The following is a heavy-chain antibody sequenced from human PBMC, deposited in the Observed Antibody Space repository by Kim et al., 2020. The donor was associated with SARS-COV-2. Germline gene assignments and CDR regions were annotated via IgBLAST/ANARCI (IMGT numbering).Heavy chain of an antibody. CDR1: GGSISSSSYN. CDR2: IYYSGST. V-gene: IGHV4-39*07. J-gene: IGHJ4*02. Sequence: SETLSLTCTVSGGSISSSSYNWGWIRQPPGKGLEWIGSIYYSGSTYYNPSLKSRVTISVDTSKKQFSLKLSSVTAADTAVYYCARVVSTMIVVVTTRGAFDYWGQGTLVTVSS. CDR3: ARVVSTMIVVVTTRGAFDY. D-gene: IGHD3-22*01.